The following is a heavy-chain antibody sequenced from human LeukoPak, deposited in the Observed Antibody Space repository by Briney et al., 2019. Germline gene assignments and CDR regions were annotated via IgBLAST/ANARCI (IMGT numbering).Heavy chain of an antibody. V-gene: IGHV3-21*01. D-gene: IGHD5-12*01. CDR3: ARAYPQWLNEADY. Sequence: GGSLRLSCAASGFTFSSYSMNWVRQAPWKGLEWVSSISSSSSYIYYADSVKGRFTISRDNAKNSLYLQMNSLRAEDTAVYYCARAYPQWLNEADYWGQGTLVTVSS. J-gene: IGHJ4*02. CDR2: ISSSSSYI. CDR1: GFTFSSYS.